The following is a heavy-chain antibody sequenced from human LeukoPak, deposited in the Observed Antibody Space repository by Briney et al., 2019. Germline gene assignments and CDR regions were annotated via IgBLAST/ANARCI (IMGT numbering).Heavy chain of an antibody. J-gene: IGHJ4*02. D-gene: IGHD6-13*01. CDR1: EFVFGDFY. V-gene: IGHV3-11*04. CDR2: ISSGGDTI. Sequence: GGSLRLSCAASEFVFGDFYMSWVRQAPGKGLEWISYISSGGDTIYYADSVKGRLTISRDNAKNTLYLQMNSLRAEDTAVYYCVRVVAAAGTHWGQGTLVTVSS. CDR3: VRVVAAAGTH.